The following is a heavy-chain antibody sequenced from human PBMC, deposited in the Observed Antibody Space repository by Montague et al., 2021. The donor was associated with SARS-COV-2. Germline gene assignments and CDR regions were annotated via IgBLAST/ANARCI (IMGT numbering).Heavy chain of an antibody. Sequence: TLSLTCTVSGGAINRGDYYWIWIRQPPGKGLEWIGNIYSTGDTSYSPSLKGRVGISLDTSKNQVSLNLRSVAAADTAVYYCAREVVHVDVLTDIPKILYYGLDVWGQGTTVVVSS. CDR2: IYSTGDT. D-gene: IGHD2-21*02. V-gene: IGHV4-30-4*08. CDR3: AREVVHVDVLTDIPKILYYGLDV. CDR1: GGAINRGDYY. J-gene: IGHJ6*02.